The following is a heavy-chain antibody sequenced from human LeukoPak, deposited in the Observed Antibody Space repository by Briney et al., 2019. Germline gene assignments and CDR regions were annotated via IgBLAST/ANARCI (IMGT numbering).Heavy chain of an antibody. CDR1: GFTFSGSA. J-gene: IGHJ4*02. Sequence: GGSLRLSCAASGFTFSGSAMHWVRQASGKGLEWVGRIRSKANSYATAYAASVKGRFTISRDDSKNTAYLQMNSLKTEDTAVYYCTRGLNYGDYLDYFDYWGQGTLVTVSS. D-gene: IGHD4-17*01. V-gene: IGHV3-73*01. CDR2: IRSKANSYAT. CDR3: TRGLNYGDYLDYFDY.